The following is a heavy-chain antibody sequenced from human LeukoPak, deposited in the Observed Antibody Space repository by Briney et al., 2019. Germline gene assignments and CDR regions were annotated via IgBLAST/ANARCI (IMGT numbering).Heavy chain of an antibody. CDR2: IYPADSVT. Sequence: GESLKISCKGSGYSFINYWIGWVRQMPGKGLEWMGIIYPADSVTIYSPSFQGQVTISADKSTSTAYLQWSSLKASDTAKYYCARGISSTYIGDYWGQGTLVSVSS. V-gene: IGHV5-51*01. J-gene: IGHJ4*02. D-gene: IGHD2-2*01. CDR3: ARGISSTYIGDY. CDR1: GYSFINYW.